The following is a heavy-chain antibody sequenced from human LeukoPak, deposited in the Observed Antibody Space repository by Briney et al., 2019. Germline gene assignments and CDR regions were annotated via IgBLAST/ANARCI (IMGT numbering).Heavy chain of an antibody. D-gene: IGHD6-19*01. Sequence: PGGSLRLSCAASRFTFSSYWMHWVRQAPGKGLVWVSRINSDGSTTSYADSVMGRFTISRDNAKNTLYLQMNSLRAEDTAVYYCARVIYSGWEGELSDWGQGTLVTVSS. CDR3: ARVIYSGWEGELSD. CDR2: INSDGSTT. J-gene: IGHJ4*02. CDR1: RFTFSSYW. V-gene: IGHV3-74*01.